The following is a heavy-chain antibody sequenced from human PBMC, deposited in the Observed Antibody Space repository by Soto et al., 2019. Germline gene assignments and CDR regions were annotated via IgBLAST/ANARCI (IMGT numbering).Heavy chain of an antibody. V-gene: IGHV4-34*01. Sequence: QVQLQQWGAGLLKPSETLSLTCAVYGGSFSGYYWSWIRQPPGKGLEWIGEINHSGSTNYNPSLKSRVTISVDTSKNQFSLKLSSVTAADTAVYYCARYSSGWYPYDHWGQGTLVTVSS. CDR2: INHSGST. D-gene: IGHD6-19*01. CDR3: ARYSSGWYPYDH. CDR1: GGSFSGYY. J-gene: IGHJ4*02.